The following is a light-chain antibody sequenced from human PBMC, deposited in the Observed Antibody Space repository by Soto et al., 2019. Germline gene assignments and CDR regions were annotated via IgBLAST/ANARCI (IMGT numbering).Light chain of an antibody. V-gene: IGKV4-1*01. CDR2: WAS. J-gene: IGKJ2*01. Sequence: DIVMTQSPDSLAVSLGERATINCKSSQSVLYSSNNKNYLAWYQQKPGQPPKLLIYWASTRESGVPDRFSGSGSGTDFTLTISSLQAEDVAVYYYQQYYRTPLTFGQGTKLEIK. CDR3: QQYYRTPLT. CDR1: QSVLYSSNNKNY.